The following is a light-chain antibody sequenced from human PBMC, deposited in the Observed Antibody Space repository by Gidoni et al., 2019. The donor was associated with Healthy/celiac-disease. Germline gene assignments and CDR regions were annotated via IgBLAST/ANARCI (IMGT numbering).Light chain of an antibody. V-gene: IGKV1-8*01. CDR3: QQFYSYPS. CDR1: QGSSSY. J-gene: IGKJ2*01. Sequence: AIRMTQSPSSFSASTGDRVTITCRASQGSSSYLAWYQQKPGKAPNLLIYAASTLQSGVPSRFSGSGSGTDFTLTISCLQSEDFATYYCQQFYSYPSFGQXTKLEIK. CDR2: AAS.